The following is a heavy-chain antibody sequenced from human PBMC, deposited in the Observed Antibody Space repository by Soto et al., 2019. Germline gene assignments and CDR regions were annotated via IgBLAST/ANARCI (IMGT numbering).Heavy chain of an antibody. Sequence: SETLSLSCTVSGGSISSYYWSWIRQPPGKGLEWIGYIYYSGRTNYKSSLKSSLKSRVTISADTSNNQFSLNLSSVTAADTAACLCARVGNRRCHLDYWGEGALVTVSS. V-gene: IGHV4-59*01. CDR2: IYYSGRT. J-gene: IGHJ4*02. CDR1: GGSISSYY. CDR3: ARVGNRRCHLDY. D-gene: IGHD4-4*01.